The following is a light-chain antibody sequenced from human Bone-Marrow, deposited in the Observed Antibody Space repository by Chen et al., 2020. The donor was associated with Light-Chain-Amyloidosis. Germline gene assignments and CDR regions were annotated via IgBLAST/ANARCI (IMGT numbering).Light chain of an antibody. V-gene: IGLV2-14*01. CDR1: SSDVGGDNH. CDR3: SSYTITNTLV. J-gene: IGLJ1*01. Sequence: SALTQPASVSGSPGQSITISCTGTSSDVGGDNHVSWYQQHPDKEPKLMIYEVTNRPSWVPDRFSGSKSDNTASLTISGVQTEDEADYFCSSYTITNTLVFGSGTRVTVL. CDR2: EVT.